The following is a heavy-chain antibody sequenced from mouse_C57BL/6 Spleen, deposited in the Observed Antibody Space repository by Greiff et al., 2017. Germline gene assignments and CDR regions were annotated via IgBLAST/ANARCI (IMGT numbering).Heavy chain of an antibody. Sequence: EVQLVESGPGLVKPSQSLSLTCSVTGYSITSGYYWNWIRQFPGNKLEWMGYISYDGSNNYNPSLKNRISITRDTSKNQFFLKLNSVTTEDTATYYGARDGTGPNWYFDVWGTGTTVTVSS. CDR2: ISYDGSN. D-gene: IGHD4-1*01. CDR1: GYSITSGYY. CDR3: ARDGTGPNWYFDV. J-gene: IGHJ1*03. V-gene: IGHV3-6*01.